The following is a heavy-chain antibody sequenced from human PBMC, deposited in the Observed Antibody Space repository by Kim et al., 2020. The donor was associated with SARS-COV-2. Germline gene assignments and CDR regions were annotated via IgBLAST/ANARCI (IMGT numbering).Heavy chain of an antibody. Sequence: SVKVSCKASGGTFSSYAISWVRQAPGQGLEWMGRIIPILGIANYAQKFQGRVTITADKSTSTAYMELSSLRSEDTAVYYCAAQHCSGGSCPADFDYWGQGTLVTVSS. J-gene: IGHJ4*02. CDR2: IIPILGIA. CDR1: GGTFSSYA. V-gene: IGHV1-69*04. CDR3: AAQHCSGGSCPADFDY. D-gene: IGHD2-15*01.